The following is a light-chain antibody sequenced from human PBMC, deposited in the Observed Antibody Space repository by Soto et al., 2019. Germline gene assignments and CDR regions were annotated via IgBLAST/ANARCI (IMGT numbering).Light chain of an antibody. J-gene: IGLJ3*02. V-gene: IGLV2-14*02. Sequence: QSALTQPASVSGSPGQSITISCTGTSSDVGAYNLVSWYQQHPGRAPKLFIFDVSDRPSGVSDRFSGSKSGNTASLTISGLQAEDEASYYCSSYTNTSTLVFGGGTKPTVL. CDR2: DVS. CDR1: SSDVGAYNL. CDR3: SSYTNTSTLV.